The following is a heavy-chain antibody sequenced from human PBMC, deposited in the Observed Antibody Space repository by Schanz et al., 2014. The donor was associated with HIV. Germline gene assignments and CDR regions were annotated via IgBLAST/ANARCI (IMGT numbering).Heavy chain of an antibody. CDR1: GYTFTGYY. J-gene: IGHJ5*02. CDR2: INPNSGGS. V-gene: IGHV1-2*02. Sequence: QVQLVQSGAEVKKPGASVKVSCKASGYTFTGYYLHWVRQAPGQGLEWMGWINPNSGGSTYAQKFQGRVTMARDTSISTAYMELSRLRSDDTAVYYCAREKTTLNWFDPWGQGTLVTVSS. CDR3: AREKTTLNWFDP.